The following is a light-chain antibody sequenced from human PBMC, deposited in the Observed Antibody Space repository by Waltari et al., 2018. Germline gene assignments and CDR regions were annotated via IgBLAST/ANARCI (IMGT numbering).Light chain of an antibody. CDR2: DDT. Sequence: QSALTQPASVSGSPGQSATISCTGTSNDVGSSNFFSWYQQHPGKAPKLIIHDDTEPSSGVSDRFSGSKSANGASLTISGLQAEDEAHYYCCAYAGKVFGGGTRLTVL. V-gene: IGLV2-23*01. CDR3: CAYAGKV. CDR1: SNDVGSSNF. J-gene: IGLJ3*02.